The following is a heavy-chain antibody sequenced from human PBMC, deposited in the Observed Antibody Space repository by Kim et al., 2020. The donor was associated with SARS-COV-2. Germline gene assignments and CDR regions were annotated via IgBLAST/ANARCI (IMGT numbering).Heavy chain of an antibody. CDR1: GFTFSNAR. Sequence: GGSLRLSCVTSGFTFSNARMNWVRQAPGKGLEWVGRIKSKTDGGTTDYAAPVKGRFSISRDDSKNTLYLQMNSLKTEDTAVYYCTTMSLLVVSTTGDVWGQGTTVAVSS. CDR2: IKSKTDGGTT. J-gene: IGHJ6*02. CDR3: TTMSLLVVSTTGDV. D-gene: IGHD1-26*01. V-gene: IGHV3-15*01.